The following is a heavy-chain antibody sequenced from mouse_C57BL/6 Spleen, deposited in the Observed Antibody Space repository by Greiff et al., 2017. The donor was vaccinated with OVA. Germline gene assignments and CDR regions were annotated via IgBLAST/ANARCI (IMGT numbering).Heavy chain of an antibody. J-gene: IGHJ4*01. Sequence: QVTLKVCGPGILQSSQTLSLTCSFSGFSLSTSGMGVSWIRQPSGKGLEWLAHIYWDDDKRYNPSLKSRLTISKDTSRNQVFLKITSVDTADTATYYCARSEVITTVVEGAMDYWGQGTSVTVSS. V-gene: IGHV8-12*01. CDR1: GFSLSTSGMG. D-gene: IGHD1-1*01. CDR2: IYWDDDK. CDR3: ARSEVITTVVEGAMDY.